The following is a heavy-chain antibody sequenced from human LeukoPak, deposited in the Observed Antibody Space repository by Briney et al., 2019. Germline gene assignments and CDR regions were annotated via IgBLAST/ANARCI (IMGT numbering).Heavy chain of an antibody. CDR1: GGSFSGYY. CDR2: ISYSGST. J-gene: IGHJ4*02. CDR3: ARDRGVDGFDS. D-gene: IGHD2-15*01. V-gene: IGHV4-34*01. Sequence: NPSGTLSLTCDVYGGSFSGYYWSWIRQTPGKGLDWIGSISYSGSTFCKPSLKSRVTIAVETSNNQFSLKLTSVTAADTGVYYCARDRGVDGFDSWGQGTLVTVSS.